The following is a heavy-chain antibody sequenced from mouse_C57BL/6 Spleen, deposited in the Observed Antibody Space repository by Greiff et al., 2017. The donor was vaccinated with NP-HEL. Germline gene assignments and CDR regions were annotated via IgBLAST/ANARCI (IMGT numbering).Heavy chain of an antibody. CDR3: AREGFSITTVVAYYFDY. J-gene: IGHJ2*01. D-gene: IGHD1-1*01. CDR1: GYTFTDYN. V-gene: IGHV1-22*01. CDR2: INPNNGGT. Sequence: EVQLQQSGPELVKPGASVKMSCKASGYTFTDYNMHWVKQSHGKSLEWIGYINPNNGGTSYNQKFKGKATLTVNKSSSTAYMELRSLTSEDSAVYYCAREGFSITTVVAYYFDYGGQGTTLTVSS.